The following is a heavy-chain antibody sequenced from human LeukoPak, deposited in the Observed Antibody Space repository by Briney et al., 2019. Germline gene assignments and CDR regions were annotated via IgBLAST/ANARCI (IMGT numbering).Heavy chain of an antibody. D-gene: IGHD2-21*02. Sequence: PSETLSLTCAVYGGXFSGYSCNWIRQPPGKGLEWIGEVNHSGSTNYNPALKSRVTISPDTSKNQFSLKLSSVTAADTAVYYCARGTGVVVTGPLDYWGQGTLVTVSS. CDR1: GGXFSGYS. J-gene: IGHJ4*02. V-gene: IGHV4-34*01. CDR2: VNHSGST. CDR3: ARGTGVVVTGPLDY.